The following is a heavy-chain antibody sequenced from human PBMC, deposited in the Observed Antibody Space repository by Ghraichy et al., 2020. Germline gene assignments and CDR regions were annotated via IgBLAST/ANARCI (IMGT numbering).Heavy chain of an antibody. CDR2: ISGSGGST. CDR3: AKDYHGSWSFPWYYGMDV. J-gene: IGHJ6*02. CDR1: GFTFSSYA. Sequence: GGSLRLSCAASGFTFSSYAMSWVRQAPGKGLEWVSAISGSGGSTYYADSVKGRFTISRDNSKNTLYLQMNSLRAEDTAVYYCAKDYHGSWSFPWYYGMDVWGQGTTVTVSS. V-gene: IGHV3-23*01. D-gene: IGHD3-10*01.